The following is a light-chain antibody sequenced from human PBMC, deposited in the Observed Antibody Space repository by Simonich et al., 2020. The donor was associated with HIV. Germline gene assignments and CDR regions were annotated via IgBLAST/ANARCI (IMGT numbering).Light chain of an antibody. V-gene: IGLV10-54*01. CDR1: SKNVGNQG. Sequence: QAGLAQPPSVSKDLRQTATLTCTGNSKNVGNQGAAWLQQPTGHPPKLLSYRNNNRPSGSSERLSASRSGNTASLTITGLQPEDEADYYCSAWDSSLSAWVFGGGTKLTVL. J-gene: IGLJ3*02. CDR2: RNN. CDR3: SAWDSSLSAWV.